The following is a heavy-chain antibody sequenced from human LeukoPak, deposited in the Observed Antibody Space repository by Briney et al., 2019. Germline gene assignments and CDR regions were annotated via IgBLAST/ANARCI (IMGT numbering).Heavy chain of an antibody. D-gene: IGHD5-18*01. V-gene: IGHV3-21*01. Sequence: PGGSLRLSCVVSGFTFSSYSMNWVRQAPGKGPEWVSSISSSSSYIYYGDSMKGRFTISRDNAKNSLYLQMNSLRAEDTAVYYCARDSLVISQGYSYGYRGYYFDYWGQGTLVTVSS. CDR1: GFTFSSYS. J-gene: IGHJ4*02. CDR3: ARDSLVISQGYSYGYRGYYFDY. CDR2: ISSSSSYI.